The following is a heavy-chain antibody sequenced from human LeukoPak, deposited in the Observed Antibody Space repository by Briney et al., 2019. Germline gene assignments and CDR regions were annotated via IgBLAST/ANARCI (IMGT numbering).Heavy chain of an antibody. J-gene: IGHJ4*02. D-gene: IGHD3-10*01. CDR2: LSGSGTYT. CDR3: ARDPDGSGPDFDC. CDR1: GFTFSTYA. Sequence: PGGSLRLSCAASGFTFSTYAMNWVRQAPGEGLEWVSGLSGSGTYTYYADSVKGRFTISRDNSKNTLYLQMNSLRAEDTAIYYCARDPDGSGPDFDCWGQGTLVIVSS. V-gene: IGHV3-23*01.